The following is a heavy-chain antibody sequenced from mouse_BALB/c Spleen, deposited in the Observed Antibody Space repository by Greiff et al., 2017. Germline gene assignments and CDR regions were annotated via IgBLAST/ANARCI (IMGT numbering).Heavy chain of an antibody. Sequence: VQGVESGPGLVAPSQSLSITCTVSGFSLTSYGVHWVRQPPGKGLEWLGVIWAGGSTNYNSALMSRLSISKDNSKSQVFLKMNSLQTDDTAMYYCAREALTGLDYWGQGTTLTVSS. CDR1: GFSLTSYG. CDR3: AREALTGLDY. CDR2: IWAGGST. J-gene: IGHJ2*01. D-gene: IGHD4-1*01. V-gene: IGHV2-9*02.